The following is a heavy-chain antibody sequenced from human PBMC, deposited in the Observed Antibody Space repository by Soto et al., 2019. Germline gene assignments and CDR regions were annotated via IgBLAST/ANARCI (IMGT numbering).Heavy chain of an antibody. V-gene: IGHV1-18*01. CDR1: GYTFTSYG. D-gene: IGHD3-10*01. CDR2: ISAYNGNT. J-gene: IGHJ5*02. Sequence: QVQLVQSGAEVKKPGASVKVSCKASGYTFTSYGISWVRQAPGQGLEWMGWISAYNGNTNYAQKLQGRVTMTTDTTTSAAYMALRSLRSDDTAVYYCAGDPTPVYYYGSGCYYENWFDTWGQGTLVTVSS. CDR3: AGDPTPVYYYGSGCYYENWFDT.